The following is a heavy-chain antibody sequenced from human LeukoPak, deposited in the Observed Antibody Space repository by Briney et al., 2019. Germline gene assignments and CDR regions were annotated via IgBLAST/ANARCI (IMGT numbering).Heavy chain of an antibody. CDR3: ARCNSGSFSPCDAFDI. CDR1: GFTFSDYY. J-gene: IGHJ3*02. V-gene: IGHV3-11*06. Sequence: GGSLRLSCAASGFTFSDYYMSWIRQAPGKGLEWVSSISSSSSYIYYADSVKGRFTISRDNAKNSLYLQMNSLRAEDTAVYYCARCNSGSFSPCDAFDIWGQGTMVTVSS. CDR2: ISSSSSYI. D-gene: IGHD1-26*01.